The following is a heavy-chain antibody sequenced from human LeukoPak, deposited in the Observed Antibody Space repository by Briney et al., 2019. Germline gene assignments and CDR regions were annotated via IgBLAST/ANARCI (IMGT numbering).Heavy chain of an antibody. V-gene: IGHV4-4*07. CDR3: ARDVVRGPGGMDV. D-gene: IGHD3-10*01. CDR1: GASISSYY. J-gene: IGHJ6*02. Sequence: SETLSLTCSVSGASISSYYWSWIRQPAGKGLEWIGRIYTSGSTNYNPSLKSRVTMSVDTSKYQFSLKLSSVTVADTAVYYCARDVVRGPGGMDVWGQGTTVTVSS. CDR2: IYTSGST.